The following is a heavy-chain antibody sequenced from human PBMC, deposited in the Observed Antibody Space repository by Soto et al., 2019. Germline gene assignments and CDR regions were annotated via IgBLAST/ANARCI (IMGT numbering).Heavy chain of an antibody. CDR1: GYTFTSYD. CDR3: ARGQGVATIFDYSGMDV. V-gene: IGHV1-8*01. J-gene: IGHJ6*02. CDR2: MNPNSGNT. D-gene: IGHD5-12*01. Sequence: QVQLVQSGAEVKKPGASVKVSCKASGYTFTSYDINWVRQATGQGLEWMGWMNPNSGNTGYAQKFQGRVTMTRNTSISTAYMELSSLRSEDTAVYYCARGQGVATIFDYSGMDVWGQGTTVTVSS.